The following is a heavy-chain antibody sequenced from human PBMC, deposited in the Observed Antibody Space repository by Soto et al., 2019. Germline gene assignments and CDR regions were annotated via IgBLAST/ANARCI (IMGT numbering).Heavy chain of an antibody. Sequence: GGSLRLSCAASGFTVSSNYMSWVRQAPGKGLEWVSVIYSGGSTYYADSVKGQFTISRDNSKNTLYLQMNSLRAEDTAVYYCARAGLLRNGMDVWGQGTTVTVSS. CDR1: GFTVSSNY. J-gene: IGHJ6*02. D-gene: IGHD3-16*01. CDR2: IYSGGST. CDR3: ARAGLLRNGMDV. V-gene: IGHV3-53*01.